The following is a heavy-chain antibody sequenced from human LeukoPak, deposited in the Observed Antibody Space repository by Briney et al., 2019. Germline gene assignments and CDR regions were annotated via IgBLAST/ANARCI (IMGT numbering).Heavy chain of an antibody. J-gene: IGHJ5*02. V-gene: IGHV4-59*01. D-gene: IGHD1-1*01. CDR1: GGSISSYY. Sequence: SETLSLTCTVSGGSISSYYWSWIRQPPGKGLEWIGYIYYSGSTNYNPSLKSRVTISVDTSKNQFSLKLSSVTAADTAVYYCARSSTRGPSRWFDPWGQGTLVTVSS. CDR2: IYYSGST. CDR3: ARSSTRGPSRWFDP.